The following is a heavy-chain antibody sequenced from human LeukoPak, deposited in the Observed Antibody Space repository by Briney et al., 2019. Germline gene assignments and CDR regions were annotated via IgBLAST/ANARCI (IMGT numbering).Heavy chain of an antibody. D-gene: IGHD3-16*02. J-gene: IGHJ4*02. Sequence: SETLSLTCTVSGGSISSYYWSWIRQPAGKGLEWIGRIYTSGSTNYNPSLKSRVTMSVGTSKNQFSLKLSSVTAADTAVYYCAREREGGYVWGSYHFPYYFDYWGQGTLVTVSS. CDR2: IYTSGST. CDR3: AREREGGYVWGSYHFPYYFDY. CDR1: GGSISSYY. V-gene: IGHV4-4*07.